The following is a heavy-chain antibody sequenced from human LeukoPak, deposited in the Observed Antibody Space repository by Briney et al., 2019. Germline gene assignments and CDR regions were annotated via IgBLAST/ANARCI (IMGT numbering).Heavy chain of an antibody. V-gene: IGHV3-21*01. CDR1: EFTFSSYS. J-gene: IGHJ3*02. CDR2: ISSSGGNT. CDR3: ARGGYHPYALDI. D-gene: IGHD3-22*01. Sequence: NPGGSLRLSCAASEFTFSSYSMNWVRQAPGKGLEWVSSISSSGGNTYYADSVKGRFTISRDNAKNSLYLQMNSLRDEDTAVYYCARGGYHPYALDIWGQGTMVTVAS.